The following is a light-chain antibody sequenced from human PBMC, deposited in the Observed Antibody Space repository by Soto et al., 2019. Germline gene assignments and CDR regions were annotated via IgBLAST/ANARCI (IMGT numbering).Light chain of an antibody. J-gene: IGKJ4*01. CDR1: QSISSY. CDR2: AAS. V-gene: IGKV1-39*01. Sequence: DIQMTQSPYSLSASVGDRVTITCRASQSISSYLNWYQQKPGKAPKLLIYAASSLQSGVPLRFSSSGSGTEFTLTISSLQPEDFATYYCQQSYNSPLTFGGGTKVEIK. CDR3: QQSYNSPLT.